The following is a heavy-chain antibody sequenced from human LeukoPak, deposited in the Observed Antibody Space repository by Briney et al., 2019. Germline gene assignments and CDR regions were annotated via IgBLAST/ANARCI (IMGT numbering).Heavy chain of an antibody. CDR1: EFSFNTYG. CDR3: ARVDGRYYYYYGMDV. D-gene: IGHD3-10*01. J-gene: IGHJ6*02. Sequence: GGSLRLSCTASEFSFNTYGMIWVRQAPGKGLEWVSSISAAATHIYYADSVKGRFTISRDNAKNSLYLQMNSLRAEDTAVYYCARVDGRYYYYYGMDVWGQGTTVTVSS. CDR2: ISAAATHI. V-gene: IGHV3-21*01.